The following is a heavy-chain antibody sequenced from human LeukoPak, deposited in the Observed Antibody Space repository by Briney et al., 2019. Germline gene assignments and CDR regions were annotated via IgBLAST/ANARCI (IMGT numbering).Heavy chain of an antibody. V-gene: IGHV3-21*01. CDR1: GFTFSAYS. CDR3: ARWVGVSGNFPDPERRVDV. CDR2: IDASGGSI. D-gene: IGHD3-16*01. Sequence: GGSLRLSCAASGFTFSAYSMSWVRQAPGKGLEWVPGIDASGGSIYYADSLKGRSTISRDNAKTSLFLQMNSLRAEDTAVYYCARWVGVSGNFPDPERRVDVWGQGTTVTVSS. J-gene: IGHJ6*02.